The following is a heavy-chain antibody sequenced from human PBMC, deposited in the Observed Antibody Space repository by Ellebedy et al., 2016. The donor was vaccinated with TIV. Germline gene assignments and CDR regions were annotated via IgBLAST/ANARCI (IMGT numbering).Heavy chain of an antibody. CDR2: INHSGST. Sequence: SETLSLXCAVYGGSFSGYYWSWIRQPPGKGLEWIGEINHSGSTNYNPSLKSRVTISVDTSKNQFSLKLSSVTAADTAVYYCARGWRAFDIWGQGTMVTVSS. CDR3: ARGWRAFDI. CDR1: GGSFSGYY. J-gene: IGHJ3*02. V-gene: IGHV4-34*01.